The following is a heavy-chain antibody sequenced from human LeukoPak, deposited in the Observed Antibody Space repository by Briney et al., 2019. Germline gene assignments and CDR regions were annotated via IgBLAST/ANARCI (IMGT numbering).Heavy chain of an antibody. CDR2: IWYDGSNK. CDR1: GFTFSSYG. Sequence: GGSLRLSCAASGFTFSSYGMHWVRQAPGKGLEWVAVIWYDGSNKYYADSVKGRFTISRDNSKNTLYLQMNSLRAEDTAVYYCARDYCGGDCYRFDYWGQGTLVTVSS. V-gene: IGHV3-33*08. J-gene: IGHJ4*02. D-gene: IGHD2-21*02. CDR3: ARDYCGGDCYRFDY.